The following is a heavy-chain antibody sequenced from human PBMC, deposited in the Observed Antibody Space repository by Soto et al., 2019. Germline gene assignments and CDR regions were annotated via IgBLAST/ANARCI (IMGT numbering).Heavy chain of an antibody. J-gene: IGHJ4*02. Sequence: LRLSCAASGFTFSSYGMHWVRQAPGKGLEWVAVISYDGSNKYYADSVKGRFTISRDNSKNTLYLQMNSLRAEDTAVYYCAKGRNNWNYVYFDYWGQGTLVTVSS. CDR1: GFTFSSYG. D-gene: IGHD1-7*01. CDR3: AKGRNNWNYVYFDY. CDR2: ISYDGSNK. V-gene: IGHV3-30*18.